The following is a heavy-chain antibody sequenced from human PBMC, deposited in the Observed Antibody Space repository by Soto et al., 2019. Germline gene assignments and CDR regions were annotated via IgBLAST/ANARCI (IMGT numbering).Heavy chain of an antibody. J-gene: IGHJ5*01. CDR2: ISGSGGST. D-gene: IGHD2-15*01. CDR3: AGLRGYAGSPIDS. Sequence: PVRSLRLSCAASGFTFSSYAMSWVREAPGKGLEWVSAISGSGGSTYYADSVKGRFTISRDNSKNTLYLQMNSLRAEDTAVYYCAGLRGYAGSPIDSWGQGTLVTVSS. V-gene: IGHV3-23*01. CDR1: GFTFSSYA.